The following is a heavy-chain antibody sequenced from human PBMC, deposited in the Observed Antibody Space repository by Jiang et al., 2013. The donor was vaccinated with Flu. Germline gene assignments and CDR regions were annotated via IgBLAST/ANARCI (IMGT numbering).Heavy chain of an antibody. CDR3: ARDSIGWATTVVTPVDY. CDR1: GYTFTSYG. Sequence: EVKKPGASVKVSCKASGYTFTSYGISWVRQAPGQGLEWMGWISAYNGSTNYAQKLQGRVTMTTDTSTSTAYMELRSLRSDDTAVYYCARDSIGWATTVVTPVDYWGQGTLVTVSS. J-gene: IGHJ4*02. D-gene: IGHD4-23*01. V-gene: IGHV1-18*04. CDR2: ISAYNGST.